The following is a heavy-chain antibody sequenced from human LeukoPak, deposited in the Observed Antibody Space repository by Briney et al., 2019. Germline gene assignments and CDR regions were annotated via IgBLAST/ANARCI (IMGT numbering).Heavy chain of an antibody. J-gene: IGHJ4*02. D-gene: IGHD6-13*01. CDR3: ARGRGDSSSWYFDY. Sequence: PGGSLRLSCTASGFTFGDYAMSWFRQAPGKGLEWVANIKQDGSEKYYVDSVKGRFTISRDKAKNSLYLQMNSLRAEDTAVYYCARGRGDSSSWYFDYWGQGTLVTVSS. CDR2: IKQDGSEK. V-gene: IGHV3-7*01. CDR1: GFTFGDYA.